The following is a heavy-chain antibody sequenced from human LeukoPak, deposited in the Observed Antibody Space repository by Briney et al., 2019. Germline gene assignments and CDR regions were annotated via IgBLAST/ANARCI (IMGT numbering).Heavy chain of an antibody. CDR3: ARDPLAVTPGN. CDR1: GGSFSGYY. V-gene: IGHV4-34*01. Sequence: PSETLSLTCAVYGGSFSGYYWSWIRQPPGKGLEWIGEINHSGSTNYNPSLKSRVTISVDTSKNQFSLKLSSVTAADTAVYYCARDPLAVTPGNWGQGTLVTVSS. CDR2: INHSGST. D-gene: IGHD4-23*01. J-gene: IGHJ4*02.